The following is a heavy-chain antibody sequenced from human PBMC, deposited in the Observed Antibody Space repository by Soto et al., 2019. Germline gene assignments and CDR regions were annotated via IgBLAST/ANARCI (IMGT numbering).Heavy chain of an antibody. Sequence: GESLKISCKASGPSWICWIGWVRQKPGRGLEWMGIIILRGSDLRYSPSFQGHVPISADNSISTAYLQWNSLPASDTAIYYCARRVSTTSGWQYWGQGALVTVSS. V-gene: IGHV5-51*01. CDR2: IILRGSDL. D-gene: IGHD6-19*01. CDR3: ARRVSTTSGWQY. J-gene: IGHJ1*01. CDR1: GPSWICW.